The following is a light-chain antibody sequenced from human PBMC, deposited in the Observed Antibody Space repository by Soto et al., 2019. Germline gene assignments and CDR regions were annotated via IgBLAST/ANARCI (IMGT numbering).Light chain of an antibody. Sequence: DIQMTQAPSTLSGSVGDRVTITCRASQTISSWLAWYQQKPGKAPKLLIYKASTLKSGVPSRFSGSGSGTEFTLTISYVESEDFATYYCQQYYNFPWTYGQGTKADIK. CDR1: QTISSW. CDR2: KAS. V-gene: IGKV1-5*03. J-gene: IGKJ1*01. CDR3: QQYYNFPWT.